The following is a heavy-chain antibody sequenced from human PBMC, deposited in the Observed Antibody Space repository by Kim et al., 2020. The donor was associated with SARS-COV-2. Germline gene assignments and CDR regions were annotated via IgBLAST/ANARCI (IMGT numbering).Heavy chain of an antibody. Sequence: GGSLRRSCAASGFTFSSYGMHWVRQAPGKGLEWVAAIWNDGSNEYYADSVKGRFSISRDNSKKTMDVQMNSLRAEDTAVYYCARSPLRGSSTSSYYMDVWGKGTTVTVSS. CDR1: GFTFSSYG. CDR3: ARSPLRGSSTSSYYMDV. V-gene: IGHV3-33*01. D-gene: IGHD2-2*01. CDR2: IWNDGSNE. J-gene: IGHJ6*03.